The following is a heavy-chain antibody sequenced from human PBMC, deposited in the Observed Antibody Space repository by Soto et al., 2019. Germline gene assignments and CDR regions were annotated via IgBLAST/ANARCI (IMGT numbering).Heavy chain of an antibody. CDR2: ISYDGSNK. CDR3: AKDYEWEPSYYFDY. D-gene: IGHD1-26*01. V-gene: IGHV3-30*18. Sequence: GGSLRLSCAASGFTFSSYGMHWVRQAPGKGLEWVAVISYDGSNKYYADSVKGRFTISRDNSKNTLYLQMNSLRAEDTAVYYCAKDYEWEPSYYFDYWGQGTLVTVSS. J-gene: IGHJ4*02. CDR1: GFTFSSYG.